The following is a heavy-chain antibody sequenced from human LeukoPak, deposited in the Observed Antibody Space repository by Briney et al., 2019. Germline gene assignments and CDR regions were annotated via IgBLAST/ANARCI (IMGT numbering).Heavy chain of an antibody. CDR1: GFTFSNYA. J-gene: IGHJ4*02. D-gene: IGHD2-2*01. CDR3: ARGDIVVVPEGFDY. V-gene: IGHV4-34*01. Sequence: GSLRLSCAASGFTFSNYAMSWIRQPPGKGLEWIGEINHSGSTNYNPSLKSRVTISVDTSKNQFSLKLSSVTAADTAVYYCARGDIVVVPEGFDYWGQGTLVTVSS. CDR2: INHSGST.